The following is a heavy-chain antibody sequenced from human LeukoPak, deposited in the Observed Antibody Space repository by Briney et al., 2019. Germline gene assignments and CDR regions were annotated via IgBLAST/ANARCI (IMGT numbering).Heavy chain of an antibody. CDR2: ISYDGSNK. J-gene: IGHJ4*02. V-gene: IGHV3-30-3*01. CDR1: GFTFSSYA. D-gene: IGHD2-21*02. Sequence: TGGSLRLSCAASGFTFSSYAMHWVRQAPGKGLEWVAVISYDGSNKYYADSVKGRFTISRDNSKNTLYLQMNSLRAEDTAVYYCARDGGDYQDYWGQGTLVTVSS. CDR3: ARDGGDYQDY.